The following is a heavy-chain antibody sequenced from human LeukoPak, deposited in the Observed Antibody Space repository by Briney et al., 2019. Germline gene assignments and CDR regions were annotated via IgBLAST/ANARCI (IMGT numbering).Heavy chain of an antibody. CDR3: ARVWARYCSRTSCQAGY. CDR1: GYTFTSYD. Sequence: GASVKVSCKASGYTFTSYDINWVRQATGQGLEWMGWMNPNSGNTGYAQKFQGRVTMTRNTSISTAYMELSSLRSEDTAVYYCARVWARYCSRTSCQAGYWGQGTLVTVSS. D-gene: IGHD2-2*01. CDR2: MNPNSGNT. J-gene: IGHJ4*02. V-gene: IGHV1-8*01.